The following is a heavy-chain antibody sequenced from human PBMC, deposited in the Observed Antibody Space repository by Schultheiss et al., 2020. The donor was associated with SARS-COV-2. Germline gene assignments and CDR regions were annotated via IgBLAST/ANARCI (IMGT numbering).Heavy chain of an antibody. CDR2: IRSKTDGGTI. J-gene: IGHJ4*02. V-gene: IGHV3-15*01. Sequence: GGSLRLSCAASGFTFSSYAMSWVRQAPGKGLEWVGRIRSKTDGGTIDYAAPVRGRFTISRDDSKNTLYLQMNSLKTEDTAVYYCTTVETLYCTNGVCYPADYWGQGTLVTVPQ. CDR3: TTVETLYCTNGVCYPADY. D-gene: IGHD2-8*01. CDR1: GFTFSSYA.